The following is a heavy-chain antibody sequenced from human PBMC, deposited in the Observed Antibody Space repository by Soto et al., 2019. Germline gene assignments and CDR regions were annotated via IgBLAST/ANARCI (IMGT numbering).Heavy chain of an antibody. J-gene: IGHJ4*02. D-gene: IGHD2-2*01. Sequence: GGSLRLSCVASGFTLNSYWMTWGRQAPGKGLEWVADIKQDGSEKHYVDSVKGRFTISRDNAKNSLYLQMNSLRAEDTAVYYCARPRGWYCSGASCYVHYFDSWGQGALVTVSS. CDR2: IKQDGSEK. CDR3: ARPRGWYCSGASCYVHYFDS. V-gene: IGHV3-7*01. CDR1: GFTLNSYW.